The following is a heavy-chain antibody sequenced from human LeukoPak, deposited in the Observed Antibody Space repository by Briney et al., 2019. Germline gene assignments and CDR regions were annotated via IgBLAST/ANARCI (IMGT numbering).Heavy chain of an antibody. V-gene: IGHV2-5*02. CDR1: GFSLTTTGVG. Sequence: SGPTLVNPTQTLTLTCTFSGFSLTTTGVGVGWIRQPPGKALEWLTLIYWDDDKRYSPSLKSRVTITKDTSKNQVVLTMTNMDPVDTATYYCAPLMAGWFDPWGQGTLVTVSS. CDR2: IYWDDDK. J-gene: IGHJ5*02. CDR3: APLMAGWFDP. D-gene: IGHD3-10*01.